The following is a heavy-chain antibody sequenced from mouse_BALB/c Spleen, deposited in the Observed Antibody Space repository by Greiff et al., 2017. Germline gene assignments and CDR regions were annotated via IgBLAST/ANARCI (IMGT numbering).Heavy chain of an antibody. J-gene: IGHJ3*01. V-gene: IGHV14-3*02. CDR2: IDPANGNT. CDR1: GFNIKDTY. D-gene: IGHD3-1*01. Sequence: EVQLQQSGAELVKPGASVKLSCTASGFNIKDTYMHWVKQRPEQGLEWIGRIDPANGNTKYDPKFQGKATITADTSSNTAYLQLSSLTSEDTAVYYCASGGGKLGPLAYWGQGTLVTVSA. CDR3: ASGGGKLGPLAY.